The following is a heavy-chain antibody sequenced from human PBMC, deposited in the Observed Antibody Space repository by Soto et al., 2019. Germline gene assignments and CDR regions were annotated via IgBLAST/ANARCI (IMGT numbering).Heavy chain of an antibody. Sequence: ASVKVSCKASGYTFTSYAMHWVRQAPGQRLEWMGWINAGNGNTKYSQKFQGRVTITRDTSASTAYMELSSLRSEDTAVYYCAAATNYYYYYGMDVWGQGTTVTVSS. CDR1: GYTFTSYA. J-gene: IGHJ6*02. D-gene: IGHD2-15*01. CDR2: INAGNGNT. V-gene: IGHV1-3*01. CDR3: AAATNYYYYYGMDV.